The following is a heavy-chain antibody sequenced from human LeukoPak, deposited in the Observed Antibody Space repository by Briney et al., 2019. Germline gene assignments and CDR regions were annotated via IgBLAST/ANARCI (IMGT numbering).Heavy chain of an antibody. CDR3: AEGLWPMAFDF. CDR1: GFTFSSYA. J-gene: IGHJ4*02. Sequence: GGSLRLSCAASGFTFSSYAMSWVRQAPGKGLEWISGISDSGGSTYYADSVKGRFTISRDNSKNTLYLQMNSLRAEDTAVYYCAEGLWPMAFDFWGQGTLVTVSS. CDR2: ISDSGGST. D-gene: IGHD2-21*01. V-gene: IGHV3-23*01.